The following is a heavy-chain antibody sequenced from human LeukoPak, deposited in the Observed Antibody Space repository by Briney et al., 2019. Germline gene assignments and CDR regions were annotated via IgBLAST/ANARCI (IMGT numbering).Heavy chain of an antibody. CDR2: INPSGGST. J-gene: IGHJ4*02. V-gene: IGHV1-46*03. Sequence: GASVKVSRNASGYTFSSYYMHWVRQAPGQGLKWMGIINPSGGSTSYAQKFQGRVTMTRDTTTSTVYMELSSLRSEDTAVCYCARDIDTAMVTDYWGQGTLVTVSS. CDR1: GYTFSSYY. CDR3: ARDIDTAMVTDY. D-gene: IGHD5-18*01.